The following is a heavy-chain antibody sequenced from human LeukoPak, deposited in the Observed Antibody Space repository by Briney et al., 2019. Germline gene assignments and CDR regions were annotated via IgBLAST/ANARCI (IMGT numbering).Heavy chain of an antibody. CDR2: ISYDGSNK. D-gene: IGHD2-15*01. CDR3: AKPAYCSGGSCYSIGYFDY. V-gene: IGHV3-30-3*02. CDR1: GFTFSSYA. Sequence: TGRSLRLSCAASGFTFSSYAMHWVRQAPGKGLEWVAVISYDGSNKYYADSVKGRFTISRDNSKNTLYLQMNSLRAEDTAVYYCAKPAYCSGGSCYSIGYFDYWGQGTLVTVSS. J-gene: IGHJ4*02.